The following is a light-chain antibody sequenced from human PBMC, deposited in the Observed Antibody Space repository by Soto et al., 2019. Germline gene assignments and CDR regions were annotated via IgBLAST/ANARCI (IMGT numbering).Light chain of an antibody. CDR2: ADS. CDR1: SSDVGGYNF. Sequence: QSALTQPASVSGSPGQSITISCTGTSSDVGGYNFVSWYQHHPGKAPKLIIYADSNRPSGVSNRFSGSKSGNTASLTISGLQAEDDADYYCTSYTTSCTYVFGTGTKLTV. CDR3: TSYTTSCTYV. V-gene: IGLV2-14*03. J-gene: IGLJ1*01.